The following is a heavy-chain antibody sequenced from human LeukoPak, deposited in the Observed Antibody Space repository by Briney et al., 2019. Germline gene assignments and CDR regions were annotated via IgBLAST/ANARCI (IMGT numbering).Heavy chain of an antibody. Sequence: GGSLRLSCAASGPSFSTSTMNWIRQAPGKGLEWVSSISGGSDDIHYADSVKGRFTISRDNAKNSVYLQMNSLRAEDTALYYCVRIPNNAGFPNWFDPWGQGTLVTVSS. CDR3: VRIPNNAGFPNWFDP. D-gene: IGHD2-21*01. CDR1: GPSFSTST. CDR2: ISGGSDDI. J-gene: IGHJ5*02. V-gene: IGHV3-21*01.